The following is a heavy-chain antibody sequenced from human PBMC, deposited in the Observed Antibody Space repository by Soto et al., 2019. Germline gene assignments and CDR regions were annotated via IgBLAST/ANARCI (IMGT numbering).Heavy chain of an antibody. Sequence: EVQLVESGGGSVQPGGSLRLSCVASGITFSGYWMHWVRQVPGKGLVWVARVDSDGSGTSYADSVKGRFTISRDNAKNTLYLQMNRLRVEDTAVYYCATVFEHWGQGMRVTVSS. CDR2: VDSDGSGT. V-gene: IGHV3-74*01. J-gene: IGHJ4*02. CDR1: GITFSGYW. CDR3: ATVFEH.